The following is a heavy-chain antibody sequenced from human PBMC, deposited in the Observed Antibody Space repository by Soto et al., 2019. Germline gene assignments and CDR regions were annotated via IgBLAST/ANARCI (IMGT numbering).Heavy chain of an antibody. CDR1: GYNFATYW. D-gene: IGHD5-18*01. Sequence: WKVSGYNFATYWISWVRQMPGKGLEGMGRIXPXDXXXGXSXSXQXXXXVSADKSISTAYLRWSSLKASETAMYYCARYWHSYSSNYFRGMDVWGQGTTVTVSS. J-gene: IGHJ6*02. V-gene: IGHV5-10-1*04. CDR3: ARYWHSYSSNYFRGMDV. CDR2: IXPXDXXX.